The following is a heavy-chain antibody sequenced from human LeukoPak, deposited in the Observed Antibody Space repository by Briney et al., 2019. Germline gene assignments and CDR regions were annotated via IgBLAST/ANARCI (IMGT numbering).Heavy chain of an antibody. CDR3: ARRAAAPTSYFDY. CDR2: ISSSSYI. D-gene: IGHD6-13*01. CDR1: GFTFSSYS. Sequence: PGGSLRLSCAASGFTFSSYSMNWVRQAPGKGLEWVSSISSSSYIYYADSVKGRFTISRDNAKNSLYLQMNSLRAEDTAVYYCARRAAAPTSYFDYWGQGTLVTVSS. V-gene: IGHV3-21*01. J-gene: IGHJ4*02.